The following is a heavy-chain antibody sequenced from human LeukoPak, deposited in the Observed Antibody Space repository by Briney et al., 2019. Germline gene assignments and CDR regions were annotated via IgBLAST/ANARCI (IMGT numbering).Heavy chain of an antibody. J-gene: IGHJ4*02. D-gene: IGHD5-18*01. Sequence: GESLKISCKASGYSFTTYWIGWVRQVPGKGLEWMGIIFLGDSDTRYSPSFQGQVIISADKSISTAYLQWSSLEASDTAIYYCARGFGYAGNYFDYWGQGTLVTVSS. CDR1: GYSFTTYW. V-gene: IGHV5-51*01. CDR2: IFLGDSDT. CDR3: ARGFGYAGNYFDY.